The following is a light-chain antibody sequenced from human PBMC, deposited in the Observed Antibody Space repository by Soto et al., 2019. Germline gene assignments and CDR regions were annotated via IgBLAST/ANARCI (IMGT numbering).Light chain of an antibody. CDR3: SSYTRSSTYV. J-gene: IGLJ1*01. Sequence: QSVLTQPASVSGSPGQSITISCTGTSSDVGGYNYVSWYQQHPGKAPKLMIYDVSNRPSGVSNRFSGSKSGNTASLTISGIQAEDDADYYCSSYTRSSTYVFGTGTKLTV. CDR1: SSDVGGYNY. V-gene: IGLV2-14*01. CDR2: DVS.